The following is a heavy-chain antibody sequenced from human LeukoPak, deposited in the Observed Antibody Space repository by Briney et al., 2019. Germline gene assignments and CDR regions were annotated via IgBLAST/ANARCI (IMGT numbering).Heavy chain of an antibody. CDR1: GYSFTSYW. V-gene: IGHV1-69*05. Sequence: KISCKGSGYSFTSYWIGWVRQAPGQGLEWMGGIIPIFGTANYAQKFQGRVTITTDESTSTAYMELSSLRSEDTAVYYCARDGQWELRYAFDIWGQGTMVTVSS. D-gene: IGHD1-26*01. J-gene: IGHJ3*02. CDR2: IIPIFGTA. CDR3: ARDGQWELRYAFDI.